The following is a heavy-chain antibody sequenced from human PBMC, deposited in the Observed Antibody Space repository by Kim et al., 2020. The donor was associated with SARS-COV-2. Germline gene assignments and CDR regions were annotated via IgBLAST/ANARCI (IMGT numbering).Heavy chain of an antibody. D-gene: IGHD5-12*01. V-gene: IGHV4-39*01. CDR3: ARQGYSGYPDY. CDR2: IYYSGST. CDR1: GGSISSSSYY. Sequence: SETLSLTCTVSGGSISSSSYYWGWIRQPPGKGLEWIGSIYYSGSTYYNPSLKSRVTISVDTSKNQFSLKLSSVTAADTAVYYCARQGYSGYPDYWGQGTLVTVSS. J-gene: IGHJ4*02.